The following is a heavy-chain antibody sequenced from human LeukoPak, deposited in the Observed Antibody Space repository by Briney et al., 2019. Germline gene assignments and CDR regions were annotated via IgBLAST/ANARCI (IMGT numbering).Heavy chain of an antibody. CDR3: ARDLVGVGATFVDY. CDR2: MNPNSGNT. V-gene: IGHV1-8*03. Sequence: ASVKVSCKASGYTFTSYDINWVRQATGQGLEWMGWMNPNSGNTGYAQKFQGRVTITRNTSISTAYMELSRLRSDDTAVYYCARDLVGVGATFVDYWGQGTLVTVSS. D-gene: IGHD1-26*01. CDR1: GYTFTSYD. J-gene: IGHJ4*02.